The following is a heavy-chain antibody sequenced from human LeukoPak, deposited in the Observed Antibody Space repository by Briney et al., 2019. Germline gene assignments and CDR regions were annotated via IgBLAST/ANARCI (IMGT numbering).Heavy chain of an antibody. CDR1: GFTFSSYG. J-gene: IGHJ4*02. V-gene: IGHV3-30*03. CDR3: ARAKPGGSGSDYGDRNIDY. Sequence: PGGSLRLSCAASGFTFSSYGMHWVRQAPGKGLEWVAVISYDGSNKYYADSVKGRFTISREDAKHSLYLQMNSLRAEDTALYYCARAKPGGSGSDYGDRNIDYWGQGTLVTVSS. CDR2: ISYDGSNK. D-gene: IGHD4-17*01.